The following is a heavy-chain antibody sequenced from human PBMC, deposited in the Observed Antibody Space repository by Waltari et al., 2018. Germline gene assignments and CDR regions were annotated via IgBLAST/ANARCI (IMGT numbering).Heavy chain of an antibody. D-gene: IGHD7-27*01. Sequence: VQLVQSGVEVKKPGASVRVSCKSSGYTFTVYYLHWIRQAPGQGPEWMGWINPNNGATHYAQKFQGRVTMTRDTSINTAYLEVTSDDTAIYFCARDRWGESHGYGYWGRGTLVTVSS. V-gene: IGHV1-2*02. CDR2: INPNNGAT. J-gene: IGHJ4*02. CDR3: ARDRWGESHGYGY. CDR1: GYTFTVYY.